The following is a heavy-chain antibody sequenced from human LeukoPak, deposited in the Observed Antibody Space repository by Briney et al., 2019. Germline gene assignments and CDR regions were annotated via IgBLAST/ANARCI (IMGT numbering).Heavy chain of an antibody. J-gene: IGHJ2*01. Sequence: GGTLRLSCAASGFTFSSYGMTWVRQAPGMGLEWVSAISGSGGSTYYADSVKGRFTISRDNSKNTLYLQMNSLRAEDTAVYYCARDYQELRPDWYFDLWGRGTPVTVSS. V-gene: IGHV3-23*01. D-gene: IGHD1-7*01. CDR2: ISGSGGST. CDR3: ARDYQELRPDWYFDL. CDR1: GFTFSSYG.